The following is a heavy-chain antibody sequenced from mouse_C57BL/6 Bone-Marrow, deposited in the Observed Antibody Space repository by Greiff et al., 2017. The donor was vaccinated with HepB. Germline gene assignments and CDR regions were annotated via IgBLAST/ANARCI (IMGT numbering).Heavy chain of an antibody. CDR1: GFTFSSYA. CDR3: ARVGTVFFDY. D-gene: IGHD1-1*01. V-gene: IGHV5-4*01. Sequence: EVQLVESGGGLVKPGGSLKLSCAASGFTFSSYAMSWVRQTPEKRLEWVATISDGGSYTYYPDNVKGRFTISRDNAKNNLYLQMSHLKSEDTAMYYCARVGTVFFDYWGQGTTLTVSS. J-gene: IGHJ2*01. CDR2: ISDGGSYT.